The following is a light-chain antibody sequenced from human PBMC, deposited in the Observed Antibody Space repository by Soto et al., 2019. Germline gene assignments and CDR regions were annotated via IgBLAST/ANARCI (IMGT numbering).Light chain of an antibody. CDR3: HQYYNRPPWT. V-gene: IGKV1-8*01. CDR1: QGISSY. J-gene: IGKJ1*01. CDR2: AAS. Sequence: AIRMTQSPSSLSASTGDRVTITCRASQGISSYLAWYQQKPGKAPKLLIYAASTLQSGVPSRFSGSGSGTDFTLTISSLQPEDSATYYCHQYYNRPPWTFGQGTKVDIK.